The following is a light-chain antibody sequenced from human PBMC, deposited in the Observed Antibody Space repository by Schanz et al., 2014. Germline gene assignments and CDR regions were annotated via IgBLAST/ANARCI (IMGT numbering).Light chain of an antibody. Sequence: QAVVTQEPSLTVSPGGTVTLTCGSSTGAVTSGHYVYWYQQKPGQAPRTLIFDATDKYSWTPARFSGALLGGKAALTLSSAQPEDEADYYCLLQFGGSQYVFGTGTKLTVL. CDR1: TGAVTSGHY. CDR2: DAT. CDR3: LLQFGGSQYV. J-gene: IGLJ1*01. V-gene: IGLV7-46*01.